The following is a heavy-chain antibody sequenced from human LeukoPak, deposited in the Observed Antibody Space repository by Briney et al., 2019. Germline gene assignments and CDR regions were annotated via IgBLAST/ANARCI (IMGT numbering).Heavy chain of an antibody. J-gene: IGHJ5*02. Sequence: WGSLRLSCAASGFTFSSYAMHRVRQAPGKGLEWVAVISYDGSNKYYADSVKGRFTISRDNSKNTLYLQMNSLGTEDTAVYYCAKDQKRFGLNWFDPWGQGTLVTVSS. CDR3: AKDQKRFGLNWFDP. V-gene: IGHV3-30*04. CDR1: GFTFSSYA. CDR2: ISYDGSNK. D-gene: IGHD3-10*01.